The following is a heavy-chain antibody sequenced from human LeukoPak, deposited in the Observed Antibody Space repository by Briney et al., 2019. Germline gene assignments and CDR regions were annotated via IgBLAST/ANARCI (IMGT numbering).Heavy chain of an antibody. D-gene: IGHD5-24*01. Sequence: GGSLRLSCAACGFTFSGSAMLWVGQASGKALEWVGRIRSKANSYAPAYAASVKDRFTISRDDSKNTAYLQMNSLKTEDTAVYYCTSIVRDGYNPIDYWGQGTLVTVSS. J-gene: IGHJ4*02. V-gene: IGHV3-73*01. CDR3: TSIVRDGYNPIDY. CDR1: GFTFSGSA. CDR2: IRSKANSYAP.